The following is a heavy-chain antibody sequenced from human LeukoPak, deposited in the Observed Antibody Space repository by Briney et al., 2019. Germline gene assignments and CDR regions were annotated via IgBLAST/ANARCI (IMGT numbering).Heavy chain of an antibody. CDR3: ARAPHYYDSSGYTSG. D-gene: IGHD3-22*01. CDR1: GYTFTGYY. V-gene: IGHV1-2*06. J-gene: IGHJ4*02. CDR2: INPNSGGT. Sequence: GASVKVSCKASGYTFTGYYMHWVRQAPGQGLEWMGRINPNSGGTNYAQKFQGRVTMTRDTSISTAYMELSRLRSDDTAVYYCARAPHYYDSSGYTSGWGQGTLVTVS.